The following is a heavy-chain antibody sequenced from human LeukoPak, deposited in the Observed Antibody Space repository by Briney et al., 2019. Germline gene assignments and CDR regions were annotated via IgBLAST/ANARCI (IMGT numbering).Heavy chain of an antibody. Sequence: SETLSLTCTVSGGSISSYYWSWIRQPPGKGLAWIGYIYYSGSTNYNPSLKSRVTISVDTSKNQFSLKLSSVTAADTAVYYCVATALRRRKDYYGMDVWGKGTTVTVSS. D-gene: IGHD4-17*01. V-gene: IGHV4-59*01. CDR3: VATALRRRKDYYGMDV. CDR2: IYYSGST. CDR1: GGSISSYY. J-gene: IGHJ6*04.